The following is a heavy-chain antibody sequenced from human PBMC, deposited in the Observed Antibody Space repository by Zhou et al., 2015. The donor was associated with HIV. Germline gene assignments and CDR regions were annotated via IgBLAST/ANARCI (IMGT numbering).Heavy chain of an antibody. CDR1: GGSFSNYA. D-gene: IGHD3/OR15-3a*01. CDR2: IIPMFNRA. J-gene: IGHJ2*01. CDR3: ARDRGGATRPDWRYFDL. V-gene: IGHV1-69*06. Sequence: QVQLVQSGAEVKKPGSSVRVSCQASGGSFSNYAFSWVRQAPGQGLEWMGGIIPMFNRANYAQKFQGRVTITADRSTSTAYMELRSLRFEDTAMYYCARDRGGATRPDWRYFDLWGRGTLVTVSS.